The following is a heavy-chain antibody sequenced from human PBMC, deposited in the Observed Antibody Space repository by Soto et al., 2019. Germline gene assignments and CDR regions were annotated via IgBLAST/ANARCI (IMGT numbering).Heavy chain of an antibody. V-gene: IGHV4-59*08. D-gene: IGHD1-26*01. J-gene: IGHJ5*01. CDR2: IYHSGST. CDR1: GGSISSYY. Sequence: KPSETLTLTCTVSGGSISSYYWSWIRQPPGKALEWIGYIYHSGSTNYNPSLKSRVTISVDTSKNQFSLKMSSVTAADTAVYYCTRQPSSGRVWFDPWGQGTLVTVSS. CDR3: TRQPSSGRVWFDP.